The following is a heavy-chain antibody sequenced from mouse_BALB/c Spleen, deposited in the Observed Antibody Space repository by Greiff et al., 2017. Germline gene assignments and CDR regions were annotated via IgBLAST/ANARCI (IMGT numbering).Heavy chain of an antibody. CDR1: GYSITSGYY. CDR3: ARGIYYDYSYYAMDY. CDR2: ISYDGSN. V-gene: IGHV3-6*02. D-gene: IGHD2-4*01. Sequence: DVQLQESGPGLVKPSQSLSLTCSVTGYSITSGYYWNWIRQFPGNKLEWMGYISYDGSNNYNPSLKNRISITRDTSKNQFFLKLNSVTTEDTATYYCARGIYYDYSYYAMDYWGQGTAVTVSS. J-gene: IGHJ4*01.